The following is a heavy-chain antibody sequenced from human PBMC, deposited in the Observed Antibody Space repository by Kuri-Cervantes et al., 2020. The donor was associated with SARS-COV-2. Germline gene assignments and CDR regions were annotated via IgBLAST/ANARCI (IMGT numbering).Heavy chain of an antibody. V-gene: IGHV1-18*01. D-gene: IGHD3-16*02. Sequence: ASVKVSCKASGGTFSSYGISWVRQAPGQGLEWMGWISAYNGNTNYAQKLQGRVTMTTDTSTSTAYMELRSLRSDDTAVYYCARAQSITFGGVIVIWTYYFDYWGQGTLVTVSS. CDR1: GGTFSSYG. CDR2: ISAYNGNT. CDR3: ARAQSITFGGVIVIWTYYFDY. J-gene: IGHJ4*02.